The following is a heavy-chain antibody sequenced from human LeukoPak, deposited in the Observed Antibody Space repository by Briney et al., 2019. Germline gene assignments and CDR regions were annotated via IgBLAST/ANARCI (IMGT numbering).Heavy chain of an antibody. V-gene: IGHV3-21*01. D-gene: IGHD1-26*01. CDR2: ISSSSSYI. Sequence: GGSLRLSCAASGFTFRSYAMSWVRQAPGKGLEWVSSISSSSSYIYYADSVKGRFTISRDNAKNSLYLQMNSLRAEDTAVYYCARDSLRTGATPYWGQGTLVTVSS. J-gene: IGHJ4*02. CDR1: GFTFRSYA. CDR3: ARDSLRTGATPY.